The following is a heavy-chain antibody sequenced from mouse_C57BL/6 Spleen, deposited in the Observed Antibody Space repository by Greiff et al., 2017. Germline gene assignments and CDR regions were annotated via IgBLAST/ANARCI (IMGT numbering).Heavy chain of an antibody. J-gene: IGHJ3*01. Sequence: VQLQQSGPGLVAPSQSLSITCTVSGFSLTSYAISWVRQPPGKGLEWLGVIWTGGGTNYNSDLKSRMSISKDNSTSKVFLKMNSLHSDDTARDYCARNGDYYDYDGFAYWGQGTLVTVSA. CDR3: ARNGDYYDYDGFAY. V-gene: IGHV2-9-1*01. D-gene: IGHD2-4*01. CDR2: IWTGGGT. CDR1: GFSLTSYA.